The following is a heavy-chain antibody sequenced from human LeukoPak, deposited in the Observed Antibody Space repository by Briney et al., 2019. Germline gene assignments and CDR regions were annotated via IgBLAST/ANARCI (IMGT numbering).Heavy chain of an antibody. CDR2: IIPILGIA. J-gene: IGHJ4*02. CDR3: ARERSGRYLRPYPFDY. V-gene: IGHV1-69*04. D-gene: IGHD3-10*01. Sequence: SVKVSCKASGGTFSSYAISWVQQAPGQGLEWMGRIIPILGIANYAQKFQGRVTITADKSTSTAYMELSSLRSEDTAVYYCARERSGRYLRPYPFDYWGQGTLVTVSS. CDR1: GGTFSSYA.